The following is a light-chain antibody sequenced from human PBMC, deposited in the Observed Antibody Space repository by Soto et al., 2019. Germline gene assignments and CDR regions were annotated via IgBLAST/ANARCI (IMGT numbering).Light chain of an antibody. J-gene: IGKJ5*01. V-gene: IGKV1-39*01. Sequence: DIQMTQSPSSLSASLGDRVTITCRASQTISSNLNWYQQKPGKAPKLLIYAASNLQSGVPSRFSGSGSGTDFTLTISSLQPEDFATYYCQQGYNSPITFGQGTRLEI. CDR2: AAS. CDR3: QQGYNSPIT. CDR1: QTISSN.